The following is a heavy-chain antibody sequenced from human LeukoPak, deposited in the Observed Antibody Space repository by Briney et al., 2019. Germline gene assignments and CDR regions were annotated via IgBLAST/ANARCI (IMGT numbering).Heavy chain of an antibody. CDR3: ARDRSSGQPFDY. CDR1: TFSISSGYY. D-gene: IGHD6-19*01. J-gene: IGHJ4*02. V-gene: IGHV4-38-2*02. Sequence: SETLSLTCTVSTFSISSGYYWGWIRQPPGKGLEWIGSIYRTGSTDYNPSLKSRVTISVDTSKNLFSLNLTSVTAADTAVYFCARDRSSGQPFDYWGQGTLVTVSS. CDR2: IYRTGST.